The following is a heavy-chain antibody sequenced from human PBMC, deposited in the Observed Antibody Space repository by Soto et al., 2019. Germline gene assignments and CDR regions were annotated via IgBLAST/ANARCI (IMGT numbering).Heavy chain of an antibody. CDR2: ISAYNGNK. CDR3: ARDRTIVVVPAAIRYYYYGMDV. D-gene: IGHD2-2*01. J-gene: IGHJ6*02. Sequence: QVQLVQSGAEVKKPGASVKVSCKASGYTFTSYGISWVRQAPGQGLEWMGWISAYNGNKNYAQKLQGRVTMTTDTSTSTAYMELRSLRSDDAAVYYCARDRTIVVVPAAIRYYYYGMDVWGQGTTVTVSS. V-gene: IGHV1-18*01. CDR1: GYTFTSYG.